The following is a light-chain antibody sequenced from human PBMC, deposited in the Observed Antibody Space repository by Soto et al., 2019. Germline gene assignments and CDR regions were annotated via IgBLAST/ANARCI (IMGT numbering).Light chain of an antibody. CDR1: QSIRSN. J-gene: IGKJ4*01. CDR3: QQYNNWPLT. V-gene: IGKV3-15*01. Sequence: EIVMTQSPGTLSVSPGERATLSCRASQSIRSNLAWYQQKPGQTSRLLIYVASTRATGIPARFTGSGSGTDFTLTISSLQSEDCAIYYCQQYNNWPLTFGGGTKVDIK. CDR2: VAS.